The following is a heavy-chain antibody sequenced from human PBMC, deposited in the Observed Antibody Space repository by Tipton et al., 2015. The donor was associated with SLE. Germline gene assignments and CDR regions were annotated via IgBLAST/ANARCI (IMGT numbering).Heavy chain of an antibody. J-gene: IGHJ3*02. CDR1: GGSFSGYY. CDR3: AREDRINTERGVIMDAFDI. V-gene: IGHV4-34*09. Sequence: TLSLTCAVYGGSFSGYYWSWIRQPPGKGLEWIGEINHSGSTNYNPSLKSRVTISLDTSKNQFSLELSSVTAADTAVYYCAREDRINTERGVIMDAFDIWGQGTMVTVSS. D-gene: IGHD3-10*01. CDR2: INHSGST.